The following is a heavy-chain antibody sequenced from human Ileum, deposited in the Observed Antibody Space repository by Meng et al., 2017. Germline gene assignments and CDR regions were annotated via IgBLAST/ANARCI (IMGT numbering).Heavy chain of an antibody. Sequence: QVQLPQSGPGLVKPSQTLSLTCAASGGIVSSNIAAWNWIWQSPLRGLEWLGRTYYRSKWYSEYAVSVKSRISITPDTSKNQFSLQMNSVTPEDTAVYYCASGSGSLDYWGPGTLVTVLL. V-gene: IGHV6-1*01. J-gene: IGHJ4*02. D-gene: IGHD3-3*01. CDR3: ASGSGSLDY. CDR2: TYYRSKWYS. CDR1: GGIVSSNIAA.